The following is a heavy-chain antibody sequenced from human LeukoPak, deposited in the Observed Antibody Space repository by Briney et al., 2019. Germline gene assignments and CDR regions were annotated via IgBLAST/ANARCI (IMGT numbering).Heavy chain of an antibody. V-gene: IGHV4-34*01. CDR3: ARIVISGYFDY. J-gene: IGHJ4*02. CDR1: GGSFSGYY. Sequence: SETLSPTCAVYGGSFSGYYWSWIRQPPGKGLEWIGEINHSGSTNYNPSLKSRVTISVDKSKNQFSLKLSSVTAADTAVYYCARIVISGYFDYWGQGTLVTVSS. D-gene: IGHD3-22*01. CDR2: INHSGST.